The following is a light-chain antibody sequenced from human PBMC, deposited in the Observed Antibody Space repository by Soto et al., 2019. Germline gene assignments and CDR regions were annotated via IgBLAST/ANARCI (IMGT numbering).Light chain of an antibody. J-gene: IGKJ4*01. V-gene: IGKV3-11*01. Sequence: EIVLTQSPATLSLSPGERATLSCSASQSVSSFLAWYQQTPGQAPRLILYDTSNRATCIPARFSGRGSGTDFTVTISSLEPEDFAFYYCQQRSNWPLTLGGGTKVVIK. CDR2: DTS. CDR1: QSVSSF. CDR3: QQRSNWPLT.